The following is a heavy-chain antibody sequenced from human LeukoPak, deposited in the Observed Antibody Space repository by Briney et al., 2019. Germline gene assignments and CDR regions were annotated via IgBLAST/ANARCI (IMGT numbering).Heavy chain of an antibody. D-gene: IGHD3-3*01. CDR1: GFTFSSYA. Sequence: GGSLRLSCAASGFTFSSYAMSWVRQAPGKGLEWVSTISESVDGTYYADSVEGRFTISRDNSKNTLYLQMNSLRAEDTAVYYCANPFNYDFWSGYDSVDYWGQGTLVTVSS. CDR2: ISESVDGT. CDR3: ANPFNYDFWSGYDSVDY. J-gene: IGHJ4*02. V-gene: IGHV3-23*01.